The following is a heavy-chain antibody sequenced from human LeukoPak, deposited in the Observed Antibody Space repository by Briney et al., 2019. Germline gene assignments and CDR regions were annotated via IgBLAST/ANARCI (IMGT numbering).Heavy chain of an antibody. CDR1: GFTFDDYG. CDR3: ARVNDNNYDFWSGYVGYYYYYMDV. D-gene: IGHD3-3*01. J-gene: IGHJ6*03. V-gene: IGHV3-20*04. CDR2: INWNGGGT. Sequence: GGSLRLSCAASGFTFDDYGMSWVRQAPGKGLEWVSGINWNGGGTGYADSVKGRFTISRDNAKNSLYLQMNSLRAEDTALYYCARVNDNNYDFWSGYVGYYYYYMDVWGKGTTVTVSS.